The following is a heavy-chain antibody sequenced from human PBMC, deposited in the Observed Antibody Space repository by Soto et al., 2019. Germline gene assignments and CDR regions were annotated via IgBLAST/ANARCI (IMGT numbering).Heavy chain of an antibody. CDR2: IIPIFGTT. CDR3: ARYRTDSGYYTNWPHP. CDR1: GGTFGSDA. V-gene: IGHV1-69*06. Sequence: SVKVSCKASGGTFGSDAITWVRQAPGQGLEWVGRIIPIFGTTNYAQNLQGRVTISADKSTLTSYMELHSLTSDDTALYYCARYRTDSGYYTNWPHPWGQGTQVTV. J-gene: IGHJ5*02. D-gene: IGHD3-22*01.